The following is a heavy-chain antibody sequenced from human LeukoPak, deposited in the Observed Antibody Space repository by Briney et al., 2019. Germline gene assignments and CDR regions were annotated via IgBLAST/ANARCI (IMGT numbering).Heavy chain of an antibody. Sequence: SETLSHTCAVYGGSFSGYYWSWIRQPPGKGLEWIGEINHSGSTNYNPSLKSRVTISVDTSKNQFSLKLSSVTAADTAVYYCARGGGYSYGYQYYYYYYMDVWGKGTTVTVSS. D-gene: IGHD5-18*01. CDR2: INHSGST. V-gene: IGHV4-34*01. CDR1: GGSFSGYY. CDR3: ARGGGYSYGYQYYYYYYMDV. J-gene: IGHJ6*03.